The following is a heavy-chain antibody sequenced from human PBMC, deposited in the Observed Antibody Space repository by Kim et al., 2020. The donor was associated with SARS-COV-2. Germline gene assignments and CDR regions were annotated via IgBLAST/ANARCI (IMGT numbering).Heavy chain of an antibody. D-gene: IGHD3-22*01. CDR3: ARTQSETASYYYDSSGYYYFDY. CDR2: IYYSGST. Sequence: SETLSLTCTVSGGSISSGGYYWSWIRQHPGKGLEWIGYIYYSGSTYYNPSLKSRVTISVDTSKNQFSLKLSSVTAADTAVYYCARTQSETASYYYDSSGYYYFDYWGQGTLVTVSS. J-gene: IGHJ4*02. V-gene: IGHV4-31*03. CDR1: GGSISSGGYY.